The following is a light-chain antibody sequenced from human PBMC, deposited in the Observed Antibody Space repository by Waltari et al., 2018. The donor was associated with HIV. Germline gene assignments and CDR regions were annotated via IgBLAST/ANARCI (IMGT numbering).Light chain of an antibody. V-gene: IGLV1-40*01. CDR1: SSNTGAGYD. CDR2: DNT. CDR3: QSYDRSLSVWV. J-gene: IGLJ3*02. Sequence: QSVLTQPPSVSGAPGQRVTIPCTGSSSNTGAGYDVHWYHQLPGTAPRLLIYDNTIRPSGVPDRFSGSKSGTSASLAIAGLQDEDEAVYYCQSYDRSLSVWVFGGGTKVTVL.